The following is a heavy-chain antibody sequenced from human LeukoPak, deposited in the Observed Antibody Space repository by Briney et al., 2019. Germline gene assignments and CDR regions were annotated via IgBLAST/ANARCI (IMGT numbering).Heavy chain of an antibody. D-gene: IGHD2-2*01. J-gene: IGHJ5*02. V-gene: IGHV1-18*01. CDR2: ISAYNGNT. CDR1: DYTFTSYG. CDR3: ARDILGGCSSTSCPWGWFDP. Sequence: ASVKVSCKASDYTFTSYGISWVRQAPGQGLEWMGWISAYNGNTNYAQKLQGRVTMTTDTSTSTAYMELRSLRSDDTAVYYCARDILGGCSSTSCPWGWFDPWGQGTLVTVSS.